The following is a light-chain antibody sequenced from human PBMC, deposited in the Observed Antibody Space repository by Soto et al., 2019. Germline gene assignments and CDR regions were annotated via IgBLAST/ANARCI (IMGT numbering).Light chain of an antibody. CDR2: EAS. CDR3: CSYAGTYTWV. J-gene: IGLJ3*02. V-gene: IGLV2-23*01. CDR1: SNDIGGYNL. Sequence: QSALTQPASVSGSPGQSITISCTGTSNDIGGYNLVSWYQQHPGKPPKLIIYEASERPSGVSDRFSGSRSGNTASLTISGLQAEDEADYFCCSYAGTYTWVFGGGTQLTVL.